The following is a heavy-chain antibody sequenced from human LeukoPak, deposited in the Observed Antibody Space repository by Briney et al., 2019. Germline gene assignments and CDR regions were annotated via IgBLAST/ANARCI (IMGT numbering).Heavy chain of an antibody. CDR3: ARESPDWFDS. V-gene: IGHV3-48*03. CDR1: GFTFSSYE. CDR2: IHDGGSVI. Sequence: GGSLRFSCAASGFTFSSYEMNWIRQAPGKGLEWISYIHDGGSVIHYADSVKGRFTISRDNAKNSLYLQLNSLRVEDTAVYYCARESPDWFDSWGQGTLVTVSS. J-gene: IGHJ5*01.